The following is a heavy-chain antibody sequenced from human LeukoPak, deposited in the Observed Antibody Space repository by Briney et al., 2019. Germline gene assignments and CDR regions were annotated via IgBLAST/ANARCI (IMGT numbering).Heavy chain of an antibody. V-gene: IGHV1-18*01. CDR2: ISAYNGNT. Sequence: GASVKVSCKASGYTFTSYGISWVRQAPGQGLEWIGWISAYNGNTNYAQKLQGRVTMTTDTSTSTAYMELRSLRSDDTAVYYCARDPAYTITRTINTYYYYYGMDVWGQGTTVTVSS. CDR3: ARDPAYTITRTINTYYYYYGMDV. J-gene: IGHJ6*02. CDR1: GYTFTSYG. D-gene: IGHD2-2*01.